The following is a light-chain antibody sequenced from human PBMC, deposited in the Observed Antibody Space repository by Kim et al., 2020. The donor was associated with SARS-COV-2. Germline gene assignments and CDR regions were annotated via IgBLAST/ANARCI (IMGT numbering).Light chain of an antibody. V-gene: IGLV1-40*01. Sequence: QSVTITYTESRSNIGAGYEVPGYQQLPRTAPKLLITGNTNLPSGVPDRFSGSKSGTSASLAITGLQAEDEADYYCQSYDSSLGAWVFGGGTQLTVL. CDR1: RSNIGAGYE. CDR2: GNT. CDR3: QSYDSSLGAWV. J-gene: IGLJ2*01.